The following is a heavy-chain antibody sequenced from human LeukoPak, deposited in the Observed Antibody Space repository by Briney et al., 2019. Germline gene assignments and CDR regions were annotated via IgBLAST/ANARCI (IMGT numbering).Heavy chain of an antibody. CDR1: GFAFSGYN. Sequence: GGSLRLSCAASGFAFSGYNMNWVRQAPGKGLEWVSSISSTRTYTFYADSVKGRFNISRDNAKNSLYLQMSSLGAEDTAVYYFARGKINRSPAGLNRPPYYFDSWGPGTPVTVSP. CDR3: ARGKINRSPAGLNRPPYYFDS. D-gene: IGHD2/OR15-2a*01. CDR2: ISSTRTYT. V-gene: IGHV3-21*01. J-gene: IGHJ4*02.